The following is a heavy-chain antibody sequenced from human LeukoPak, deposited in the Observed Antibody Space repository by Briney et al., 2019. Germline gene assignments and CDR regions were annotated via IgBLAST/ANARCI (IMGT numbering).Heavy chain of an antibody. D-gene: IGHD2-2*01. CDR2: IIPIFGTA. Sequence: GASVKVSCKASGGTLSSYAISWVRQAPGQGLEWMGGIIPIFGTANYAQKFQGRVTITADESTSTAYMELSSLRSEDTAVYYCARGELGYCSSTSCYGGAYYYYGMDVWGQGTTVTVSS. J-gene: IGHJ6*02. CDR3: ARGELGYCSSTSCYGGAYYYYGMDV. CDR1: GGTLSSYA. V-gene: IGHV1-69*13.